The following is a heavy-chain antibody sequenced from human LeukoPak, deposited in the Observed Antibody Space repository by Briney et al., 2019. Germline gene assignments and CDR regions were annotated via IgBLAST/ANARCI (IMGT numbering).Heavy chain of an antibody. V-gene: IGHV3-7*01. CDR1: GFTFSNYW. CDR3: ARGSYYDSSLFDY. Sequence: GGSLRLSCAASGFTFSNYWMTWVRQAPGKGLEWVANIKPDGRDKYYVDSVEGRFTISRDNAKNSLYLQMNSLRAEDTAVYYCARGSYYDSSLFDYWGQGTLVTVSS. J-gene: IGHJ4*02. CDR2: IKPDGRDK. D-gene: IGHD3-22*01.